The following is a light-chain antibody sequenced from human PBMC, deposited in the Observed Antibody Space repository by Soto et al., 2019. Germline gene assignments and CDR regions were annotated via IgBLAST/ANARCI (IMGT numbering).Light chain of an antibody. V-gene: IGLV2-18*01. J-gene: IGLJ1*01. Sequence: ALTQPPSVSGSPGQSVTISCTGTSSDVGSYNRVSWYQQPPGTAPKLIIYGVNNRPSGVPDRFSGSKSGTSASLAITGLQSEDEADYYCAAWDDSLNGYVFGTGTKVTVL. CDR2: GVN. CDR1: SSDVGSYNR. CDR3: AAWDDSLNGYV.